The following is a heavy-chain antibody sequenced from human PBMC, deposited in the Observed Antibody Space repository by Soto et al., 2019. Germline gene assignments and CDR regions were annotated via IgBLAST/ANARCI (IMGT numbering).Heavy chain of an antibody. CDR3: ARGLYDYDSSRYYCA. Sequence: EVQLVESGGGLVKPGGSLRLSCAASGFTFSSYSMNWVRQAPAKGLEWVSSISSSSSYIYYADSVKGRFTISRDNAKNSLYLQMNSLRAEDTAVYYCARGLYDYDSSRYYCAWGQGTLVTVSS. J-gene: IGHJ4*02. D-gene: IGHD3-22*01. CDR1: GFTFSSYS. CDR2: ISSSSSYI. V-gene: IGHV3-21*01.